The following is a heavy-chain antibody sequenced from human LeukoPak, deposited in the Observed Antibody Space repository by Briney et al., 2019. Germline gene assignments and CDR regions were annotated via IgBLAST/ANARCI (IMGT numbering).Heavy chain of an antibody. CDR2: INPNRGGT. Sequence: PSVRVSCTASGYTFTGYYMHGVRQAPGQGLEWMGWINPNRGGTNYAHKFQGRVTMTRDTSISTAYMELSRLRSDDTAVYYCARRAPDYYYYGMDVWGQGTTVTVSS. CDR3: ARRAPDYYYYGMDV. V-gene: IGHV1-2*07. CDR1: GYTFTGYY. J-gene: IGHJ6*02.